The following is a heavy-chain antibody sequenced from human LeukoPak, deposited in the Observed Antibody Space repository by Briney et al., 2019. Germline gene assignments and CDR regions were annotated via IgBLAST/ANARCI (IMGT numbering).Heavy chain of an antibody. CDR2: VYHSGST. CDR1: GGSISSGGYY. V-gene: IGHV4-61*08. Sequence: SQTLSLTCTVSGGSISSGGYYWSWIRQPPGKGLEWIGYVYHSGSTNYNPSLKSRVTISVDTSKNQFSLKLSSVTAADTAVYYCARDRRGGSDMDYWGQGTLVTVSS. CDR3: ARDRRGGSDMDY. D-gene: IGHD3-16*01. J-gene: IGHJ4*02.